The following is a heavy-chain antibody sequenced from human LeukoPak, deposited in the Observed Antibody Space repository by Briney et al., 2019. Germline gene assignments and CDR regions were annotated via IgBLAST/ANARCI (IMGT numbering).Heavy chain of an antibody. CDR2: MFYSGST. V-gene: IGHV4-59*01. D-gene: IGHD1-26*01. CDR3: ARGGVYSGSFLLYFDY. Sequence: SETLSLTCTVSGGSISSYYWSWIRQPPGKGLEWIGYMFYSGSTNYNPSLKSRVTISVDTSKNHFSLKLSSVTAADTAVYYCARGGVYSGSFLLYFDYRGQGTLVTVSS. J-gene: IGHJ4*02. CDR1: GGSISSYY.